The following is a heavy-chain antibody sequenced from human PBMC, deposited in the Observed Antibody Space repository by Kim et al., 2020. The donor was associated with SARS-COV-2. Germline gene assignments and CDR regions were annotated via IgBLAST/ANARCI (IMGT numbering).Heavy chain of an antibody. J-gene: IGHJ4*02. D-gene: IGHD5-12*01. V-gene: IGHV1-69*13. CDR3: ASTAPVSGYDPYYFDY. CDR2: IIPIFGTA. Sequence: SVKVSCKASGGTFSSYAISWVRQAPGQGLEWMGGIIPIFGTANYAQKFQGSVTITADESTSTAYMELSSLRSEDTAVYYCASTAPVSGYDPYYFDYWGQGTLVTVSS. CDR1: GGTFSSYA.